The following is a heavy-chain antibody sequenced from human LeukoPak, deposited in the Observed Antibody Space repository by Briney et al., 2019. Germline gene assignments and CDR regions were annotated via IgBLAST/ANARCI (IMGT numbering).Heavy chain of an antibody. D-gene: IGHD3-10*01. Sequence: KPSETLSLTCTVSSGSISGYYWSWIRQPPGKGLEWIGYLYYSGNTNYNPSLKSRVTISVDTSKNQFSLKLSSVTAADTAVYYCARDEDSAYGSGSYLSWGQGTLVTVSS. J-gene: IGHJ5*02. CDR3: ARDEDSAYGSGSYLS. CDR1: SGSISGYY. CDR2: LYYSGNT. V-gene: IGHV4-59*01.